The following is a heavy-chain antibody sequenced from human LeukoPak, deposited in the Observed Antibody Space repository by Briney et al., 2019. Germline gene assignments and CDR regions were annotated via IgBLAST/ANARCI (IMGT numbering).Heavy chain of an antibody. Sequence: PSETLSLTCAVSGGSISSSNWWSWVRQPPGKGLEWIGEIYHSGSTNYNPSLKSRVTISVDTSKNQFSLKLSSVTAADTAVYYCARVSIAAASRYFDYWGQGTLVTVSS. J-gene: IGHJ4*02. CDR1: GGSISSSNW. CDR3: ARVSIAAASRYFDY. D-gene: IGHD6-13*01. V-gene: IGHV4-4*02. CDR2: IYHSGST.